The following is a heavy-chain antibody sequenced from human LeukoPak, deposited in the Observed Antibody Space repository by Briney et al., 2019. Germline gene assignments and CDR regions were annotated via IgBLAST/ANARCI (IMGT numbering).Heavy chain of an antibody. D-gene: IGHD6-13*01. J-gene: IGHJ4*02. CDR1: GFSFSRYG. CDR2: ILFDGSNK. Sequence: GGSLRLSCAASGFSFSRYGMHWVRQAPGKGLEWVAFILFDGSNKYYTDSVKGRFIISRDNSKNTLYLQMNSLRAEDTAVYYCAREIVAAGTFDYWGQGTLVTVSS. V-gene: IGHV3-30*02. CDR3: AREIVAAGTFDY.